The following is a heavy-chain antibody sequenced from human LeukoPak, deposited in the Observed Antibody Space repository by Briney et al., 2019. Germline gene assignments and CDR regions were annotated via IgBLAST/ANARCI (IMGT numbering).Heavy chain of an antibody. CDR1: GGSFSGYY. V-gene: IGHV4-34*01. CDR2: INHSGST. J-gene: IGHJ4*02. Sequence: SETLSLTCAVYGGSFSGYYWSWIRQPPGKGLEWIGVINHSGSTNYNPSLKSRVTISVDTSKNQFSLKLSSVTAADTAVYYCARGSSSSGYSHFDYWGQGTLVTVSS. CDR3: ARGSSSSGYSHFDY. D-gene: IGHD3-22*01.